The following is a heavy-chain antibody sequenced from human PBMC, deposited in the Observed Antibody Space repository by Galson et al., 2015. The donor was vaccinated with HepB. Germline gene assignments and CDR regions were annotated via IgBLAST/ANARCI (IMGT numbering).Heavy chain of an antibody. CDR1: GFTFSSYW. J-gene: IGHJ6*03. Sequence: SLRLSCAASGFTFSSYWMSWVRQAPGKGLEWVANIKQDGSEKYYVDSVKGRFTISRDNAKNSLYLQMNSLRAEDTAVYYCAREAREIYYYYYMDVWGKGTTVTVSS. CDR2: IKQDGSEK. CDR3: AREAREIYYYYYMDV. V-gene: IGHV3-7*01.